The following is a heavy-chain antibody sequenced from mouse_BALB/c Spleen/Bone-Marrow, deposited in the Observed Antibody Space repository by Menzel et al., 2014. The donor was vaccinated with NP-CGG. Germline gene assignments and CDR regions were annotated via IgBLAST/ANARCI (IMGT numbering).Heavy chain of an antibody. V-gene: IGHV2-9-2*01. CDR1: GFSLTSYD. J-gene: IGHJ2*01. CDR3: VRVFDY. Sequence: VKVVESGPGLVAPSQSLSITCTVSGFSLTSYDISWIRPPPGKGLEWLGVIWTGGGTNYNSAFMSRLSISKDNSKSQVFLKMNSLQTDDTAIYYCVRVFDYWGQGTTLTVSS. CDR2: IWTGGGT.